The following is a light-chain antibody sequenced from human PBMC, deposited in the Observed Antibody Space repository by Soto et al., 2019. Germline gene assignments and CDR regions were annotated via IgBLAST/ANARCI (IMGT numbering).Light chain of an antibody. V-gene: IGKV1-12*01. Sequence: DIQMTQSPSSVSASVGDRVTITCRSSQGISSWLAWYQQKPGKAPKLLIYAASSLQSGVPSRLRGSGSWTGFKPSISSPQAVDFAPYYCQQANSFPLTFGGGAMLEI. J-gene: IGKJ4*01. CDR2: AAS. CDR1: QGISSW. CDR3: QQANSFPLT.